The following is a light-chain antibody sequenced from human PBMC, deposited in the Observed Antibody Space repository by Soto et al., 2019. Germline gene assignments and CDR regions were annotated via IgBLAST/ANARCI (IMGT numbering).Light chain of an antibody. Sequence: EIVLTQSPGTLSLSPGERATLSCRASQSVSDNYLAWYQQKPGQAPRLLIYGASSRATGIPDRFSGTGSGTDFTLTISRLEPEDFAVYYCQQYGSSRRTFGQGTKGDIK. V-gene: IGKV3-20*01. CDR3: QQYGSSRRT. CDR1: QSVSDNY. CDR2: GAS. J-gene: IGKJ1*01.